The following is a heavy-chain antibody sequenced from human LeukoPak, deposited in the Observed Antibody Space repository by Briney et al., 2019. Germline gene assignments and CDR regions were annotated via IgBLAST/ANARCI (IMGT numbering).Heavy chain of an antibody. J-gene: IGHJ3*02. CDR1: GYTFTGYD. CDR2: INPNIGGA. Sequence: GASVKVSCKASGYTFTGYDMHWVRQAPGQGLEWMGWINPNIGGANYAQKFQGRVTINRDTSISTAYMELSRLRSDDTAVYYCARVGMAYSSSWYGAFDIWGQGTMVTVSS. V-gene: IGHV1-2*02. D-gene: IGHD6-13*01. CDR3: ARVGMAYSSSWYGAFDI.